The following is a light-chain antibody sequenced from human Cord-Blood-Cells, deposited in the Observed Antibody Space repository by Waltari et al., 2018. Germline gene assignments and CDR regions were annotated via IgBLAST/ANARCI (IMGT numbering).Light chain of an antibody. CDR2: EGS. J-gene: IGLJ3*02. CDR1: SIHFGSYNL. V-gene: IGLV2-23*01. Sequence: QSALTQPASVSGSPGQSSTLSCPGTSIHFGSYNLVPWYQQHPGKAPKPMIYEGSKRPSGVSNRFSGSKSGNTASLTISGRQAEDEADYYCCSYAGSSTLVFGGGTKLTVL. CDR3: CSYAGSSTLV.